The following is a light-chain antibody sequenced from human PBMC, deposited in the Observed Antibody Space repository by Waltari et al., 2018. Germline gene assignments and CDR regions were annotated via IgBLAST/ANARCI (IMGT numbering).Light chain of an antibody. CDR2: AAS. V-gene: IGKV1-9*01. Sequence: IQLTQSPSSLSASVGDRVTITCRASQGIISNLSWYQQKPGKAPEHLIFAASTLQSGVPSRFRGSGSGTDFTLTISSLQPEDFATYYCQQSFNTPYTFGLGTKVEIK. CDR3: QQSFNTPYT. J-gene: IGKJ2*01. CDR1: QGIISN.